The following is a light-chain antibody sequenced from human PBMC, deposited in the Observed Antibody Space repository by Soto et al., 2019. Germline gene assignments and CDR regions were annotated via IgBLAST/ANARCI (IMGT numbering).Light chain of an antibody. Sequence: VLTQSPATLSLSPGERVTLSCRASRSISTYLAWYQQKPGQAPRLLIYGASSRATGIPDRFSGSGSGTDFTLTISSLQSEDFAVYYCQQYNNWPLTFGGGTKVDIK. V-gene: IGKV3D-15*01. J-gene: IGKJ4*01. CDR3: QQYNNWPLT. CDR2: GAS. CDR1: RSISTY.